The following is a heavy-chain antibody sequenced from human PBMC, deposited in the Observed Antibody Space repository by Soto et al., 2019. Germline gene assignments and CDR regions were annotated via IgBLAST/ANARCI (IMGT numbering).Heavy chain of an antibody. CDR3: ARDNPDYGDTPLIDY. D-gene: IGHD4-17*01. Sequence: QVQLQESGPGLVKPSQTLSLTCTVSGGSISSGGYYWSWIRQHPGKGLEWIGYIYYSGSTYYNPSRKSRGTIAVDTSKNQFSLKLSSVTAADTAVYYCARDNPDYGDTPLIDYWGQGTLVTVSS. CDR1: GGSISSGGYY. CDR2: IYYSGST. V-gene: IGHV4-31*03. J-gene: IGHJ4*02.